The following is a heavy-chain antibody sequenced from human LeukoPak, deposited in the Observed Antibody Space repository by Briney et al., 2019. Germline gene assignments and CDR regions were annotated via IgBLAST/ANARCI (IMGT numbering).Heavy chain of an antibody. CDR3: ARDLERYYDLEGRSGY. Sequence: GASVKVSCKASGCTFTSYYMHWVRQAPGQGLEWMGIINPSDGSTTYAHKFQGRLTMTRDTSTSTVHMELSSLRSEDTAVYYCARDLERYYDLEGRSGYWGQGTLVTVSS. CDR1: GCTFTSYY. D-gene: IGHD3-3*01. CDR2: INPSDGST. V-gene: IGHV1-46*01. J-gene: IGHJ4*02.